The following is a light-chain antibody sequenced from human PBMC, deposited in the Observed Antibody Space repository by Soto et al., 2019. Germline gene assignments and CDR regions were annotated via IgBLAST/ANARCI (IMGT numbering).Light chain of an antibody. CDR1: QDIGNF. Sequence: DIQMTQSPSSVSASVGDRFTISCRARQDIGNFLAWYQQTPGKAPRLLIHGASSLSREIPSRFSGGGTGTHFTLTIGGLQPEDFATYFYLQTSAFPRTFGQRTKV. CDR2: GAS. J-gene: IGKJ1*01. V-gene: IGKV1-12*01. CDR3: LQTSAFPRT.